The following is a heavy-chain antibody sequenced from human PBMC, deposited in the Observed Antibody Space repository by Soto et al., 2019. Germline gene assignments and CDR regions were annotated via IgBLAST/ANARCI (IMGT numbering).Heavy chain of an antibody. CDR2: VYQSGST. CDR1: GGSISSSNW. V-gene: IGHV4-4*02. J-gene: IGHJ4*02. CDR3: ARGQEGSGRCFDY. Sequence: PSETLSLTCAVSGGSISSSNWWSWVCQPPGKGLEWIGEVYQSGSTNYKPSLKSRVTISLDKSKNRYSLMLSSVTAADTAVYYCARGQEGSGRCFDYWGQGTLVTVSS. D-gene: IGHD1-26*01.